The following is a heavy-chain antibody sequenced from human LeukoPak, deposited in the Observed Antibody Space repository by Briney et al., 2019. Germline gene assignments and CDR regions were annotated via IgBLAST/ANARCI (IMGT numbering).Heavy chain of an antibody. CDR2: ISGDGSTT. J-gene: IGHJ4*02. Sequence: GGSLRLSCAASVITFSANWMHWVRQAPGKGRVWVSRISGDGSTTNYADSVKGRFTISRDNAKNTLYLQMNSLRAEDTAVYYCGSSSSTCCDYWGQGALVTVSS. D-gene: IGHD2-2*01. V-gene: IGHV3-74*01. CDR3: GSSSSTCCDY. CDR1: VITFSANW.